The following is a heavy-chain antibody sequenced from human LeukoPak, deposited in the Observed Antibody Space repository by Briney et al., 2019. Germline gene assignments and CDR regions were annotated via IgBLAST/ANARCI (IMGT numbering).Heavy chain of an antibody. CDR1: GVSVRSSF. J-gene: IGHJ4*02. D-gene: IGHD2-21*01. V-gene: IGHV4-59*02. CDR3: ARHNGDSYLDL. Sequence: SATLSLTCTVSGVSVRSSFWSWIRQPPGKGLEHIGYVHHSGNTKYNPSLQSRVTMSVDTARSQFSLNLSSVTPADSAVYYCARHNGDSYLDLWAQGSLVTVSS. CDR2: VHHSGNT.